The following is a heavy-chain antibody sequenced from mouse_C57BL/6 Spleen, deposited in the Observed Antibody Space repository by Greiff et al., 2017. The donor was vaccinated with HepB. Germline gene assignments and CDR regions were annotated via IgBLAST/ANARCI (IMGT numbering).Heavy chain of an antibody. D-gene: IGHD2-4*01. V-gene: IGHV1-55*01. Sequence: VQLQQSGAELVKPGASVKMSCKASGYTFTSYWITWVKQRPGQGLEWIGDIYPGSGSTNYNEKFKSKATLTVDTSSSTAYMQLSSLTSEDSAVYYCARACYDFGWYFDGWGTGTTVTVSS. CDR3: ARACYDFGWYFDG. CDR1: GYTFTSYW. J-gene: IGHJ1*03. CDR2: IYPGSGST.